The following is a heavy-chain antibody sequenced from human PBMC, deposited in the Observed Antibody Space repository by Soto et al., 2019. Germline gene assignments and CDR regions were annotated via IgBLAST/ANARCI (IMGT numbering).Heavy chain of an antibody. CDR3: AKVGSRDFYDSSGYYYYYGMDV. Sequence: QSGGSLRLSCAASGFTFSSYAMSWVRQAPGKGLEWVSAISGSGGSTYYADSVKGRFTISRDNSKNTLYLQMNSLRAEDTAVYYCAKVGSRDFYDSSGYYYYYGMDVWGQGTKVTVSS. J-gene: IGHJ6*02. V-gene: IGHV3-23*01. CDR1: GFTFSSYA. D-gene: IGHD3-22*01. CDR2: ISGSGGST.